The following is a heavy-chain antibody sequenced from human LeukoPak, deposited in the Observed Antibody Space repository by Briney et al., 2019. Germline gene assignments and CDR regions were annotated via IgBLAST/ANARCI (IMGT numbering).Heavy chain of an antibody. CDR2: MNPNSGNT. CDR3: ATPYRSSGYLD. Sequence: ASVKVSCKASGYTFTSYDINWVRQATGQGLEWMGWMNPNSGNTGYAQKFQGRVTMTRNTSISTAYMELRSLRSDDTAVYYCATPYRSSGYLDWGQGTLVTVSS. J-gene: IGHJ4*02. V-gene: IGHV1-8*01. CDR1: GYTFTSYD. D-gene: IGHD3-22*01.